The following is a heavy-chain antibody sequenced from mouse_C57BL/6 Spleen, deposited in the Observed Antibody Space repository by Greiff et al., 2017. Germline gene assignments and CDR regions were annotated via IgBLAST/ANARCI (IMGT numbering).Heavy chain of an antibody. D-gene: IGHD4-1*01. J-gene: IGHJ2*01. CDR2: IDPHSVGT. CDR3: ARLTGTSVDY. CDR1: GYTFTSYW. V-gene: IGHV1-72*01. Sequence: QVPLQQPGAELVKPGASVKLSCTASGYTFTSYWMHWVKQRPGRGLEWIGKIDPHSVGTTYNEKFKSKATLNVDKPSSTAYMQLSSLTSEDSAVYYCARLTGTSVDYWGQGTTLTVSS.